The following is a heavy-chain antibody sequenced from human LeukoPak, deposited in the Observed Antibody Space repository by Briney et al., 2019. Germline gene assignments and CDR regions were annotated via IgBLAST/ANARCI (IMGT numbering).Heavy chain of an antibody. V-gene: IGHV3-30-3*01. D-gene: IGHD6-6*01. J-gene: IGHJ4*02. CDR1: GFTFSSYA. Sequence: GGSPRLSCAASGFTFSSYAMHWVRQAPGKGLEWVAVISYDGSNKYYADSVKGRFTISRDNSKNTLYLQMNSLRAEDTAVYYCASMGYSSSSGYWGQGTLVTVSS. CDR2: ISYDGSNK. CDR3: ASMGYSSSSGY.